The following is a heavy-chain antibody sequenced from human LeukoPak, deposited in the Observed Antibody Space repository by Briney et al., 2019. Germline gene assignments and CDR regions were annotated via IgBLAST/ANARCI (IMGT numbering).Heavy chain of an antibody. D-gene: IGHD1-1*01. J-gene: IGHJ4*02. CDR3: ARDGLRYNWNDFDY. V-gene: IGHV3-30-3*01. Sequence: HPGRSLRLSCAASGLTFSSYAMHWVSQAPGKGLEWVAVISDDGSNKYYADSGKGRFTISRDNSKNTLYLQMNSLRAEDTAVYYCARDGLRYNWNDFDYWGQGTLVTVSS. CDR2: ISDDGSNK. CDR1: GLTFSSYA.